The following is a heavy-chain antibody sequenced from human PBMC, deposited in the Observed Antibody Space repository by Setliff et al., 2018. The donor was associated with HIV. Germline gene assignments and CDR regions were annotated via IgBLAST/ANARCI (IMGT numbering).Heavy chain of an antibody. CDR2: INPSSGDT. CDR1: GGIFSSYA. V-gene: IGHV1-46*01. J-gene: IGHJ4*02. D-gene: IGHD1-26*01. CDR3: VRDPIEGYPDYFDY. Sequence: ASVKVSCKASGGIFSSYATSWVRQAPGQGLEWMGVINPSSGDTLYAQNFQGRVTVTRDTSTSTVYMELSSLRPEDTATYYCVRDPIEGYPDYFDYWGQGTLVTVSS.